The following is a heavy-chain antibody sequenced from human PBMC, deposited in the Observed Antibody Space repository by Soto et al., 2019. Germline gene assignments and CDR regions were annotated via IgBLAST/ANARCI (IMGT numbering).Heavy chain of an antibody. CDR2: VNPKSGNT. Sequence: QVQLVQSGAEVKKPGASVKVSCKGSGYSFSTYDINWVRQAAGQGLEWMGWVNPKSGNTDYAQRFRGRVTMTSNTSISTAYMELSALTPEDTAVYYCARPYCDSTSCYTDWFDPWGQGTLVTVSS. J-gene: IGHJ5*02. CDR1: GYSFSTYD. V-gene: IGHV1-8*01. CDR3: ARPYCDSTSCYTDWFDP. D-gene: IGHD2-2*02.